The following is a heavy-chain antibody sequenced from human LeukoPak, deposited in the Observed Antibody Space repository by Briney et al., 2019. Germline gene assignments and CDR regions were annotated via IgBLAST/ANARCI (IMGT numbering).Heavy chain of an antibody. D-gene: IGHD3-10*01. V-gene: IGHV4-59*08. CDR1: GGSINDYY. CDR3: ARHILLWFGPTGMDV. CDR2: IYYSGST. Sequence: SETLSLTCPVSGGSINDYYWSWIRQPPGKGLEWIGYIYYSGSTNYNPSLKSRVTISVDTSKNQVSLKLSSVTAVDTAMYYCARHILLWFGPTGMDVWGQGTTVTVSS. J-gene: IGHJ6*02.